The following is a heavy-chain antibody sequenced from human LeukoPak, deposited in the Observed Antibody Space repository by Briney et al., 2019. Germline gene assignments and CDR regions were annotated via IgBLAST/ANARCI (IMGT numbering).Heavy chain of an antibody. D-gene: IGHD6-6*01. CDR3: ARGDEYSSSSI. Sequence: SETLSLTCAVSGGSISSGGYSWSWIRQPPGRGLEWIGYIYHSGSIYYNPSLKSRVTISVDRSKNQFSLKVSSVTAADTAVYYCARGDEYSSSSIWGQGTLVTVSS. J-gene: IGHJ4*02. V-gene: IGHV4-30-2*01. CDR2: IYHSGSI. CDR1: GGSISSGGYS.